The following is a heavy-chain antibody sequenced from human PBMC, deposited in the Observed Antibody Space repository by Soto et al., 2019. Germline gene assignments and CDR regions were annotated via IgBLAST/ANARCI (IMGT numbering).Heavy chain of an antibody. Sequence: PSETLALTCTVSGGSISRYYWSWIRQPPGKGLEWIGYIYYSGSTNYNPSLKSRVTISVDTSKNQFSLNLSSVTAADTAVYYCARVMVRGRYGLVVWGQGTTVAVSS. D-gene: IGHD3-10*01. CDR2: IYYSGST. J-gene: IGHJ6*02. CDR1: GGSISRYY. V-gene: IGHV4-59*01. CDR3: ARVMVRGRYGLVV.